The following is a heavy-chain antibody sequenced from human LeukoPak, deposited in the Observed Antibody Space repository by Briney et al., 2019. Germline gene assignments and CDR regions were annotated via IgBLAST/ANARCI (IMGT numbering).Heavy chain of an antibody. J-gene: IGHJ5*02. Sequence: SETLSLTCTVSGGSISSYYWSWIRQPPGKGLEWIGYIYYSGSTNYNPSFKSRVTISVDTSKNQFSLKLSSVTAADTAVYYCARESGWYWFDPWGQGTLVTVSS. V-gene: IGHV4-59*01. CDR1: GGSISSYY. CDR3: ARESGWYWFDP. D-gene: IGHD6-19*01. CDR2: IYYSGST.